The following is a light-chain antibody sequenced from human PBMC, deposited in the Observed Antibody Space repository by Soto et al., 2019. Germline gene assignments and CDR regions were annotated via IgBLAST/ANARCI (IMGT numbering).Light chain of an antibody. J-gene: IGLJ2*01. CDR1: SSDIGSYDL. CDR2: EVA. CDR3: SSFAGNNNV. V-gene: IGLV2-8*01. Sequence: QSALTQPPSASGSPGQSVTISCTGTSSDIGSYDLVSWYQQHPGKAPKLILYEVAKRPSGVPARFSGSKSGNTASLTVSGLQADDESDYYCSSFAGNNNVFGGGTKLTVL.